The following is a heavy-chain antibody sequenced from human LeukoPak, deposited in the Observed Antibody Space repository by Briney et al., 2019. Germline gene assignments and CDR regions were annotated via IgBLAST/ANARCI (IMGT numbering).Heavy chain of an antibody. CDR1: GGSISSSSYY. V-gene: IGHV4-39*07. CDR2: IYYSGST. CDR3: AREGGRGYSYGDDY. J-gene: IGHJ4*02. Sequence: SETLSLTCTVSGGSISSSSYYWGWIRQPPGEGLEWIGSIYYSGSTYYNPSLKSRVTISVDTSKNQFSLKLSSVTAADTAVYYCAREGGRGYSYGDDYWGQGTLVTVSS. D-gene: IGHD5-18*01.